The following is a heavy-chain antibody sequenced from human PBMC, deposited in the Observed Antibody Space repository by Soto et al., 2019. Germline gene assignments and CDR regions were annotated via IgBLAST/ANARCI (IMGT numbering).Heavy chain of an antibody. CDR1: GFTLTNYA. J-gene: IGHJ4*02. CDR2: ISDDGDKG. Sequence: PGGSLRLSCAASGFTLTNYAMHWVRQAPGKGLEWLAVISDDGDKGYYADSVKGRFTISRDNSNKTLYLQMNSLRPEDTAVYYCARDRYSSSTLSDYWGQGTLVTVSS. V-gene: IGHV3-30-3*01. CDR3: ARDRYSSSTLSDY. D-gene: IGHD6-6*01.